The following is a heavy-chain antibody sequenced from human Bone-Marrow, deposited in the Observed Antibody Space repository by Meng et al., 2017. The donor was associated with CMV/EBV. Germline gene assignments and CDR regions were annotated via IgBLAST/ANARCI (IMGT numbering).Heavy chain of an antibody. D-gene: IGHD4-23*01. CDR3: ARGHLSRGNSGYYYYGMDV. CDR1: GGSFSGYY. Sequence: SETLSLTCAVYGGSFSGYYWSWIRQPPGKGLEWIGEINHSRSTNYNPSLKSRVTISVDTSKNQFSLKLSSVTAADTAVYYCARGHLSRGNSGYYYYGMDVWGQGTTVTVSS. J-gene: IGHJ6*02. CDR2: INHSRST. V-gene: IGHV4-34*01.